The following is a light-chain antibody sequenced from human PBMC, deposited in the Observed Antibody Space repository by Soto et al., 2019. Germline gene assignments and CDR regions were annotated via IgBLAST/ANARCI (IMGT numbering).Light chain of an antibody. CDR3: HQYNTCLWT. J-gene: IGKJ1*01. CDR1: QSIGSW. Sequence: DIQMTQSPSTLSASVGDRVIIVCRASQSIGSWLAWYQQKPGKAPKILIYKASSLESGVPSRLSCSGSGTEFTLTIGSLQPDDFATYYCHQYNTCLWTFGQGTKVEIK. CDR2: KAS. V-gene: IGKV1-5*03.